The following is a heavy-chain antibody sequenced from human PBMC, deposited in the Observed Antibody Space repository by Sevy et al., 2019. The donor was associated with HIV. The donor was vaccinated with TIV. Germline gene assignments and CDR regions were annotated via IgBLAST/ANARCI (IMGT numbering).Heavy chain of an antibody. V-gene: IGHV1-69*06. Sequence: ASVKVSCKASGGTFSSYAISWVRQAPGQGLEWMGGIIPIFGTANCAQKFQGRVTITADKSTSTAYMELSSLRSEDTAVYYCARELRRLHGYNSEKGDYYYYYMDVWGKGTTVTVSS. J-gene: IGHJ6*03. D-gene: IGHD5-12*01. CDR3: ARELRRLHGYNSEKGDYYYYYMDV. CDR1: GGTFSSYA. CDR2: IIPIFGTA.